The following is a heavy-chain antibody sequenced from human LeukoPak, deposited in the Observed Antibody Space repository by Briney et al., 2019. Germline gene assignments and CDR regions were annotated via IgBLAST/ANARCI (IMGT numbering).Heavy chain of an antibody. CDR1: GGSIRSYY. V-gene: IGHV4-39*01. CDR2: IYYSGST. D-gene: IGHD3-22*01. Sequence: SETLSLTCTVSGGSIRSYYWGWIRQPPGKGLEWIGSIYYSGSTYYNPSLKSRVTISVDTSKNQFSLKLSSVTAADTAVYYCALGGSVYYYDSSGYYNEGIDYWGQGTLVTVSS. J-gene: IGHJ4*02. CDR3: ALGGSVYYYDSSGYYNEGIDY.